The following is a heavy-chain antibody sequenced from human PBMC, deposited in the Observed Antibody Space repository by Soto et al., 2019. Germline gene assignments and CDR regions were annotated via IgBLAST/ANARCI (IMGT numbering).Heavy chain of an antibody. V-gene: IGHV3-30*18. D-gene: IGHD5-12*01. CDR2: ISEDGNTK. CDR3: AKGRGRGYDLCGS. J-gene: IGHJ5*02. CDR1: GFTFNNYG. Sequence: QVQLMESGGGVVQSGRSLRLSCTASGFTFNNYGIHWVRQAPGKGLEWVAVISEDGNTKYYADSVKGRFTISRDNSKNTLYLQMNSLRTEDTAVYFCAKGRGRGYDLCGSWGQGTLVTVSS.